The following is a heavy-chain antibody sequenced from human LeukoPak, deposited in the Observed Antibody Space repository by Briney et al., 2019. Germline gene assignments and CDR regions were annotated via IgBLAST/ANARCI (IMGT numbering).Heavy chain of an antibody. CDR1: GFTFSSYE. D-gene: IGHD2-2*01. J-gene: IGHJ4*02. Sequence: GGSLRLSCAASGFTFSSYEMNWVRQAPGKGLEWVSYISSSGSTIYYADSVKGRFTISRDNSKNTLYLQMNSLRAEDTAVYYCANRPDSSTPNYWGQGTLVTVSS. V-gene: IGHV3-48*03. CDR3: ANRPDSSTPNY. CDR2: ISSSGSTI.